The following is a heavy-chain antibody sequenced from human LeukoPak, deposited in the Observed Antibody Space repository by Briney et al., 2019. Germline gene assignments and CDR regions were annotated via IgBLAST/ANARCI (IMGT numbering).Heavy chain of an antibody. CDR1: GFTFSSFG. CDR3: ARGVDYYENSGTIDY. CDR2: ISAGGGAT. Sequence: GGSLRLSCAASGFTFSSFGMSWVRQAPGKGLERVSAISAGGGATYYADSVKGRSTISRDNSKSTVYLQMNSLRAEDTAVYYCARGVDYYENSGTIDYWGQGTLVTVSS. D-gene: IGHD3-22*01. V-gene: IGHV3-23*01. J-gene: IGHJ4*02.